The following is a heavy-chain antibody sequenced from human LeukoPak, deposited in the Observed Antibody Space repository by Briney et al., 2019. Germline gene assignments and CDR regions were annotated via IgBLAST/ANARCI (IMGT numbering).Heavy chain of an antibody. CDR3: ARLAYDSSGYYPLFDY. Sequence: SETLSLTCAVYGGSLSGYYWSWIRQPPGKGLEWIGSIYYSGSTYYNPSLKSRVTISVDTSKNQFSLKLSSVTAADTAVYYCARLAYDSSGYYPLFDYWGQGTLVTVSS. J-gene: IGHJ4*02. CDR1: GGSLSGYY. V-gene: IGHV4-34*01. CDR2: IYYSGST. D-gene: IGHD3-22*01.